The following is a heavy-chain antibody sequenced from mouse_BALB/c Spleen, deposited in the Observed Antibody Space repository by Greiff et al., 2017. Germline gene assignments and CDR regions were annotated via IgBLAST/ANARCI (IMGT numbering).Heavy chain of an antibody. CDR1: GYSITSDYA. J-gene: IGHJ4*01. V-gene: IGHV3-2*02. D-gene: IGHD1-1*01. CDR2: ISYSGRT. CDR3: AREVLRSYAMDY. Sequence: EVKLQESGPGLVKPSQSLSLTCTVTGYSITSDYAWNWIRQFPGNKLEWMGYISYSGRTSYNPSLKSRISITRDTSKNQFFLQLNSVTTEDTATYYCAREVLRSYAMDYWGQGTSVTVSS.